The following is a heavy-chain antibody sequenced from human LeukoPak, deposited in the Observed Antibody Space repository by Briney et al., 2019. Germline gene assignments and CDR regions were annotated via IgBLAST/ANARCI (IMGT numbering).Heavy chain of an antibody. V-gene: IGHV3-49*04. D-gene: IGHD3-22*01. CDR3: TRDTYYYDSSIPGY. CDR2: IRSKAYGGTT. J-gene: IGHJ4*02. Sequence: GGSLRLSCTTSGFIFGDYAMNWVRQAPGKGLEWVGFIRSKAYGGTTEYAASVKGRFTISRDDSKSIAYLQMNSLKTEDTAVYYCTRDTYYYDSSIPGYWGQGTLVTVSS. CDR1: GFIFGDYA.